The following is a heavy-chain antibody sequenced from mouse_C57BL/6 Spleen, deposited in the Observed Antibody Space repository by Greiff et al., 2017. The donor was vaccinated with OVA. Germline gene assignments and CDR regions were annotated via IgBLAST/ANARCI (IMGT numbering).Heavy chain of an antibody. D-gene: IGHD1-1*01. Sequence: EVQLKESGPELVKPGDSVKISCKASGYSFTGYFMNWVMQSHGKSLEWIGRINPYNGDTFYNQKFKGKATLTVDKSSSTAHMELRSLTSEDSAVYYCARSNYYGGDYYAMDYWGQGTSVTVSS. CDR3: ARSNYYGGDYYAMDY. V-gene: IGHV1-20*01. CDR2: INPYNGDT. CDR1: GYSFTGYF. J-gene: IGHJ4*01.